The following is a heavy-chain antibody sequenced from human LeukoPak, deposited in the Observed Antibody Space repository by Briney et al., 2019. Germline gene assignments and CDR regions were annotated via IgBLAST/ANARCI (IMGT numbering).Heavy chain of an antibody. Sequence: GRSLRLSCAASGFTSSNYGMHWVRQAPGKGLEWVAVVANDGRDKRYADSVKGRFTISRDNSKNTVYLQMNSLRAEDTAVYYCAKDLNVAAAGYYFDYWGQGTLVIVSS. CDR2: VANDGRDK. J-gene: IGHJ4*02. CDR1: GFTSSNYG. V-gene: IGHV3-30*18. D-gene: IGHD6-13*01. CDR3: AKDLNVAAAGYYFDY.